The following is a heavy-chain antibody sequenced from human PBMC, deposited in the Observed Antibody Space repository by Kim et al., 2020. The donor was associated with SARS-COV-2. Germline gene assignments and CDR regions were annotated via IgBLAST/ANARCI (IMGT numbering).Heavy chain of an antibody. D-gene: IGHD6-19*01. J-gene: IGHJ4*02. CDR2: ISGSGGST. CDR1: GFTFSSYA. CDR3: AKDNGGSGWYHYYFDY. Sequence: GGSLRLSCAASGFTFSSYAMSWVRQAPGKGLEWVSAISGSGGSTYYADSVKGRFTISRDNSKNTLYLQMNSLRAEDTAVYYCAKDNGGSGWYHYYFDYWGQGTLVTVSS. V-gene: IGHV3-23*01.